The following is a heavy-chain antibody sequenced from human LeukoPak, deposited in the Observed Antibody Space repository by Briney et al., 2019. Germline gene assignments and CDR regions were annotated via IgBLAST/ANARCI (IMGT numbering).Heavy chain of an antibody. V-gene: IGHV4-59*01. Sequence: SESLSLTCTVSGGSLSSYYWTWIRPPPGKGVEWSGYISYSGSTNYNPSLRSRVTTSVDTSKNQFSLKLSSVTAADTAVYYCASLAVAGRKGFDYWGQGTLVTVSS. CDR2: ISYSGST. CDR3: ASLAVAGRKGFDY. D-gene: IGHD6-19*01. CDR1: GGSLSSYY. J-gene: IGHJ4*02.